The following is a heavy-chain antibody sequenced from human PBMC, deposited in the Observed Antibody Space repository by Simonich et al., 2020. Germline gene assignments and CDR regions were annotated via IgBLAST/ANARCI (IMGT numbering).Heavy chain of an antibody. V-gene: IGHV1-69*09. J-gene: IGHJ6*03. CDR3: ARGGLADRRIVYYYYMDV. Sequence: QVQLVQSGAEVKKPGSSVKVSCKASGGTFSSYAISWVRQATGQGLEWLGGHITIRAIANYAQKFQGRVTITADKSTSTAYMELSSLRSEDTAVYYCARGGLADRRIVYYYYMDVWGKGTTVTVSS. CDR2: HITIRAIA. D-gene: IGHD2-15*01. CDR1: GGTFSSYA.